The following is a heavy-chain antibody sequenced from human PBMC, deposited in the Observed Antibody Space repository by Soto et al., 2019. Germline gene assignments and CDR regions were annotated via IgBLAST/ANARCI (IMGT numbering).Heavy chain of an antibody. Sequence: QVQLVESGGGVVQPGRSLRLSCAASGFTFSSFGMHWVRQAPGKGLEWVAVIWYDGSNKYYADSVKGRFTISRDNSKNTLYLQMNSLRAEDTAVYYCARDRLPMIVVTDDAFDIWGQGTMVTVSS. J-gene: IGHJ3*02. V-gene: IGHV3-33*01. CDR3: ARDRLPMIVVTDDAFDI. CDR2: IWYDGSNK. CDR1: GFTFSSFG. D-gene: IGHD3-22*01.